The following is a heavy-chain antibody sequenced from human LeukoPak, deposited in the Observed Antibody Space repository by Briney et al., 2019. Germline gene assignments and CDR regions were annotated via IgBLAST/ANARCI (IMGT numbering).Heavy chain of an antibody. CDR3: ARRYMATSAEDFDH. J-gene: IGHJ4*02. D-gene: IGHD5-24*01. CDR2: ISGSGGST. Sequence: GGSLRLSCAASGFTFSSYGMSWVRQAPGKGLEWVSAISGSGGSTYYADSVKGRFTISRDNSKNTLYLQMSSLRAEDTAVYYCARRYMATSAEDFDHWGQGTLVTVSS. V-gene: IGHV3-23*01. CDR1: GFTFSSYG.